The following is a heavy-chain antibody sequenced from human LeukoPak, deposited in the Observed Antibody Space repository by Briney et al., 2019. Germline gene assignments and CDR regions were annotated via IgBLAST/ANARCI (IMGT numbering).Heavy chain of an antibody. CDR3: ARARDGYNSSRAGDY. V-gene: IGHV3-23*01. J-gene: IGHJ4*02. Sequence: GGSLRLSCAASGFTFSNYVMSWVRQAPGKGLEWVSGISGSGDSTYYADSVKGRFTISRDNSKNTLYLQMNSLRAEDTAVYYCARARDGYNSSRAGDYWGQGTLVTVSS. D-gene: IGHD5-24*01. CDR2: ISGSGDST. CDR1: GFTFSNYV.